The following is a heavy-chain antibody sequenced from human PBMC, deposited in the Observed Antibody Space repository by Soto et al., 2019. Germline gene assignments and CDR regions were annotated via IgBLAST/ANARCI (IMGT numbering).Heavy chain of an antibody. J-gene: IGHJ6*02. V-gene: IGHV4-59*08. CDR2: IYYSGST. D-gene: IGHD5-12*01. CDR3: ARTVDIVAKNDWFGAYYGMDV. CDR1: GGSISSYY. Sequence: SETLSLTCTVSGGSISSYYWSWIRQPPGKGLEWIGYIYYSGSTNYNPSLKSRVTISVDTSKNQFSLKLSSVTAADTAVYYCARTVDIVAKNDWFGAYYGMDVWGQGTTVT.